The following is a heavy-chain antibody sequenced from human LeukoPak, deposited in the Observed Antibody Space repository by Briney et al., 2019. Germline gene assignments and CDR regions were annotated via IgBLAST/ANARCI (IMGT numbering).Heavy chain of an antibody. CDR3: AKGGSNGWYADH. CDR2: ISWNSATI. J-gene: IGHJ5*02. V-gene: IGHV3-9*03. CDR1: GFTFDDYS. D-gene: IGHD6-19*01. Sequence: GGSLRLFCVASGFTFDDYSMHWVRQAPGKGLEWVSGISWNSATIAYADSVKGRFTISRDNAKNSLYMQMNSLRPEDMALYYCAKGGSNGWYADHWGQGTLVTVSS.